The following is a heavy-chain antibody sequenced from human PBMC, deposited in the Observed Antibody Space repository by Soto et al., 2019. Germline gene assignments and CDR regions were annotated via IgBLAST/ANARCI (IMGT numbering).Heavy chain of an antibody. Sequence: PGGSLRLSCAASGFTFSTYWMSWVRQAPGKGLEWVENINLGGGSIYYAGSVKGRFTFSRDNSKNSLYLQMNSLRAEDTAVYYCAKARTYYDILTGYDYWGQGTLVTVSS. CDR1: GFTFSTYW. D-gene: IGHD3-9*01. CDR3: AKARTYYDILTGYDY. V-gene: IGHV3-7*02. J-gene: IGHJ4*02. CDR2: INLGGGSI.